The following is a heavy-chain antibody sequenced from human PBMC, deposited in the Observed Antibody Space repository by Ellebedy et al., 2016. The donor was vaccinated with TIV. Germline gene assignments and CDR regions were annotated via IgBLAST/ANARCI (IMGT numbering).Heavy chain of an antibody. V-gene: IGHV3-74*01. CDR2: INGDGSNI. CDR3: ARGGATSSRYWRN. CDR1: GFTFSRSW. D-gene: IGHD2-2*01. Sequence: PGGSLRLSCAASGFTFSRSWVHWVRHVPGKGLVWVARINGDGSNIGYADSVKGRFTISRDNATSTLYLQMNSLRAEDTAVYYCARGGATSSRYWRNWGQGALVTVSS. J-gene: IGHJ4*02.